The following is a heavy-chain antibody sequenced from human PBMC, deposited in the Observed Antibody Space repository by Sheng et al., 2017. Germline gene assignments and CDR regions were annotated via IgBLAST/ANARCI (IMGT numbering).Heavy chain of an antibody. CDR3: ASGPPTRDYGDYGGKFDY. V-gene: IGHV4-34*01. D-gene: IGHD4-17*01. CDR1: GGSFSGYY. Sequence: QVQLQQWGAGLLKPSETLSLTCAVYGGSFSGYYWSWIRQPPGKGLEWIGEINHSGSTNYNPSLKSRVTISVDTSKNQFSLKLSSVTAADTAVYYCASGPPTRDYGDYGGKFDYWGQEPVGHRLL. J-gene: IGHJ4*02. CDR2: INHSGST.